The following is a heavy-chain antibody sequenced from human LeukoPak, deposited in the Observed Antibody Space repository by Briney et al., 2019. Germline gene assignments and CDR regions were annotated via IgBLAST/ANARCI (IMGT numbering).Heavy chain of an antibody. CDR3: ASLGTLRS. CDR1: GGSVSSSSYY. CDR2: ISYSGTN. Sequence: PSETLPLTCTVSGGSVSSSSYYWGWNRQPPGKGLEWIGSISYSGTNYNNPSLKSRVSISIDTSKNQFSVKLTSVTAADTAMYYCASLGTLRSWGQGTLVTVSS. V-gene: IGHV4-39*01. D-gene: IGHD7-27*01. J-gene: IGHJ5*02.